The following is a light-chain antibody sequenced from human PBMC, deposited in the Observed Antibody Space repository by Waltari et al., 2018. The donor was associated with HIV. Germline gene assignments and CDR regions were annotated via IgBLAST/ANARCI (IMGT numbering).Light chain of an antibody. Sequence: QSALTQPPSASGSPGQSVTISCTGTSNDIGGYNSVSWYQQHPGKAPKVIIYEVTKRPSGVPDRFFGSKSGNPASLTVSGLQAEDEADYYCCAFAGSNIYVVFGGGTKLTVL. CDR3: CAFAGSNIYVV. CDR2: EVT. CDR1: SNDIGGYNS. J-gene: IGLJ2*01. V-gene: IGLV2-8*01.